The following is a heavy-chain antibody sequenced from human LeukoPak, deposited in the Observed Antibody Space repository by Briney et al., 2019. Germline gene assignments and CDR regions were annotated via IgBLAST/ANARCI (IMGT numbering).Heavy chain of an antibody. CDR2: IYYSGST. CDR1: GGSLSSSTYY. CDR3: ARDYGAYYFDY. Sequence: PSETLSLTCTVSGGSLSSSTYYWGWIRQPPGKGLEWIGNIYYSGSTYYNPSLKSRVTISVDTSRNQFSLKLSSVTATDTALYYCARDYGAYYFDYWGQGTLVTVSS. V-gene: IGHV4-39*02. D-gene: IGHD4-17*01. J-gene: IGHJ4*02.